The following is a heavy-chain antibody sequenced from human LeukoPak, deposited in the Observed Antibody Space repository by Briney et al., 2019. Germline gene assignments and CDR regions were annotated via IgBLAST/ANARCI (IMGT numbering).Heavy chain of an antibody. J-gene: IGHJ3*02. V-gene: IGHV3-30-3*01. CDR3: AREVAALGGAFDI. D-gene: IGHD6-6*01. CDR1: GFTFSSYA. CDR2: ISYDGSNK. Sequence: PGRSLRLSCAASGFTFSSYAMHWVRQAPGKGLEWVAVISYDGSNKYYADSVKGRFTISRDNSKNTLYLQMNSLRAEDTAVYYCAREVAALGGAFDIWGQGTMVTVSS.